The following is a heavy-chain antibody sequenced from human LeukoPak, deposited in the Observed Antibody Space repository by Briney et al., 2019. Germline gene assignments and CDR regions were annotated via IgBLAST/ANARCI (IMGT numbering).Heavy chain of an antibody. CDR2: IGTSSNNI. D-gene: IGHD1-7*01. CDR1: GLTFSRYN. J-gene: IGHJ4*02. V-gene: IGHV3-21*01. Sequence: GGSLTLSCAASGLTFSRYNMNWVRQAPGKGLEGVSSIGTSSNNIYHTDSVKGRFTISRDNAKNSLYLQVDSLRVEDTAVYFCASGTVGNYALDYWGQGTLVTVSS. CDR3: ASGTVGNYALDY.